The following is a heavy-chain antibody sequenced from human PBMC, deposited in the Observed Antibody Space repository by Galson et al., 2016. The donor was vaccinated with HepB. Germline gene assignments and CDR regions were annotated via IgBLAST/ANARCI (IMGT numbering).Heavy chain of an antibody. Sequence: SETLSLTCAVSGGSVSSSYWWSWVRQPPGKGLEWIGEIYASGSTNYNPSLRSRVTISVDKSKNHFSLKLSSVTAADTAVYYCASTTGSSAGDWAYWGQGTLVTVSS. V-gene: IGHV4-4*02. D-gene: IGHD6-6*01. CDR2: IYASGST. CDR1: GGSVSSSYW. CDR3: ASTTGSSAGDWAY. J-gene: IGHJ4*02.